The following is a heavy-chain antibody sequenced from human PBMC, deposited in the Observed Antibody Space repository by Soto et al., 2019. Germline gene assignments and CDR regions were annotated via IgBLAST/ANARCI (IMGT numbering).Heavy chain of an antibody. V-gene: IGHV3-30*18. CDR1: GFTFSSYG. Sequence: QVQLVESGGGVVQPGRSLRLSCAASGFTFSSYGMHWVRQAPGKGLEWVAVISYDGSNKYYADSVKGRFTISRDNSKNTLYLQMNSLRAEGTAVYYCAKDIRYDYYGMDVWGQGTTVTVSS. CDR3: AKDIRYDYYGMDV. J-gene: IGHJ6*02. CDR2: ISYDGSNK.